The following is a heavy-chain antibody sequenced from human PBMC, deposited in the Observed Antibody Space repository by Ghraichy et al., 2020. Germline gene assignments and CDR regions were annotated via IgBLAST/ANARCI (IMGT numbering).Heavy chain of an antibody. CDR3: ATFLAVAGSVTY. D-gene: IGHD6-19*01. CDR1: GGSISSSSYY. CDR2: IYYSGST. V-gene: IGHV4-39*01. J-gene: IGHJ4*02. Sequence: SQTLSLTCTVSGGSISSSSYYWGWIRQPPGKGLEWIGSIYYSGSTYYNPSLKSRVTISVDTSKNQFSLKLSSVTAAETSVYYCATFLAVAGSVTYWGQGTLVTVSS.